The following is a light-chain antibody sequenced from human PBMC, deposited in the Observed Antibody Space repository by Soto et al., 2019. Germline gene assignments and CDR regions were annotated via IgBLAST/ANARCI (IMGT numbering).Light chain of an antibody. CDR1: QSVSSN. V-gene: IGKV3-15*01. J-gene: IGKJ2*01. Sequence: EIVMTQSPATLSVSPGERATLSCRASQSVSSNLAWYQHKPGQAPRLLIHGASTRATGIPARFSGSGSGTEFTLTITSLQSGDFAVYYCQQYNNWPPLYTFGQGTRLEIK. CDR2: GAS. CDR3: QQYNNWPPLYT.